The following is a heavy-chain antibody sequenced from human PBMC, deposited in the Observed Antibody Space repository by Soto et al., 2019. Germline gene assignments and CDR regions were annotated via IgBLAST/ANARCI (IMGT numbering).Heavy chain of an antibody. Sequence: QVQLQESGPGLVKPSETLSLTCTVSGVSISSYYWSWIRQPPGKGLEWIGYIYYSGSTNYNPSLKSRVTISVDTSKNQFSLKLSSVTAADTAVYYCARSRGGDFDYWGQGTLVTVSS. CDR3: ARSRGGDFDY. J-gene: IGHJ4*02. V-gene: IGHV4-59*01. CDR1: GVSISSYY. D-gene: IGHD2-21*01. CDR2: IYYSGST.